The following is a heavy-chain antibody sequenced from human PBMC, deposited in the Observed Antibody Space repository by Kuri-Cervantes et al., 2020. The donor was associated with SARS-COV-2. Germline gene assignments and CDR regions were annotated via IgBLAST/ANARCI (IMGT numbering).Heavy chain of an antibody. Sequence: GESLKISCAASGFTFSSYAMSWVRQAPGKGLEWVSYISCSSSTIYYADSVKGRFTISRDNAKNSLYLQMNSLRAEDTAVYYCARDLTLSSGGYYYYYYMDVWGKGTTVTVSS. D-gene: IGHD6-6*01. V-gene: IGHV3-48*01. CDR3: ARDLTLSSGGYYYYYYMDV. J-gene: IGHJ6*03. CDR1: GFTFSSYA. CDR2: ISCSSSTI.